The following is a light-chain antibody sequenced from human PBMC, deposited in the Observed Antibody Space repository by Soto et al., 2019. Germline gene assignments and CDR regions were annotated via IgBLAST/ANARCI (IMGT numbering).Light chain of an antibody. CDR2: AAS. V-gene: IGKV1-27*01. Sequence: DIQMTQSPSSLSASIGDRITITCRASQDIRNCLAWYQQKPGKVPKLLIYAASTLQSGVPSRFSGSGSGTDFTLTISRLQPEDVATYSCQKYSSASLTFGEGTEVEIK. CDR3: QKYSSASLT. J-gene: IGKJ4*02. CDR1: QDIRNC.